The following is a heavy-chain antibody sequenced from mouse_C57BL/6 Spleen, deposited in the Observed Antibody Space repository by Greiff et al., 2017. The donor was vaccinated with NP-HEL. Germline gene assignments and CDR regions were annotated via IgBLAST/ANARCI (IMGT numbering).Heavy chain of an antibody. D-gene: IGHD2-3*01. CDR1: GYTFTDYE. CDR2: IDPETGGT. CDR3: TRENDGYYAAY. V-gene: IGHV1-15*01. J-gene: IGHJ3*01. Sequence: VQLQQSGAELVRPGASVTLSCKASGYTFTDYEMHWVKQTPVHGLEWIGAIDPETGGTAYNQKFKGKAILTADKSSSTAYMELRSLTSEDSAVYYCTRENDGYYAAYWGQGTLVTVSA.